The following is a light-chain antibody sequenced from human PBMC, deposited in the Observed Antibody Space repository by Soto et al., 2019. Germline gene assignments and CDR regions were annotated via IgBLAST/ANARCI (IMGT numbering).Light chain of an antibody. V-gene: IGKV1-12*02. Sequence: DIQMTQSPSSVSASVGDRVTITCRASQDISRWLAWYQQKPGKAPKLLIYGASNLQSGVPSRFSGGGSVTDFTLTISSLQPEDFATYYCQQANSVPSTFGQGTRLEMK. J-gene: IGKJ2*01. CDR3: QQANSVPST. CDR1: QDISRW. CDR2: GAS.